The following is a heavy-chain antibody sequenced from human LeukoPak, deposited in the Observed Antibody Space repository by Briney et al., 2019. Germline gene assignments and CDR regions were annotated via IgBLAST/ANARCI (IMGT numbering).Heavy chain of an antibody. CDR2: IHHTGST. Sequence: PSETLSLTCTVSGDSVSSRNDYWSWIRQYPGKGLEWIGYIHHTGSTYYNPSLKSRVAVSIDTSKNQFSLRLSSVTAADTAVYHCARVPGYIIVAVDWGRGTLVTVSS. CDR1: GDSVSSRNDY. CDR3: ARVPGYIIVAVD. D-gene: IGHD3-22*01. V-gene: IGHV4-31*03. J-gene: IGHJ4*02.